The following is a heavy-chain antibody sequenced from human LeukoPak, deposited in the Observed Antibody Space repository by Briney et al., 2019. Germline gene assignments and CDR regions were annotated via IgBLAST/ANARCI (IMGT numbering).Heavy chain of an antibody. CDR3: ARAGPTTMIVVVNPDY. V-gene: IGHV1-2*02. J-gene: IGHJ4*02. CDR2: INPNSGGT. D-gene: IGHD3-22*01. Sequence: GASVKVSCKASGYTFTGYYMHWVRQAPGQGLEWMGWINPNSGGTNYAQKFQGRVTMTRDTSISTAYMELSRLRSDDTAVYYCARAGPTTMIVVVNPDYWGQGTLVTVSS. CDR1: GYTFTGYY.